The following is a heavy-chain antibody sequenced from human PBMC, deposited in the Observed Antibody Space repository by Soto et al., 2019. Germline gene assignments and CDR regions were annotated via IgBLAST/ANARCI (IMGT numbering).Heavy chain of an antibody. D-gene: IGHD6-6*01. Sequence: SETLSLTCTVSGGSISSGGYYWSWIRQHPGKGLEWIGYIYYSGSTYYNPSLKSRVTISVDTSKNQFSLKLSSVTAADTAVYYCASIAARYFQHWGQGTLVTVSS. CDR1: GGSISSGGYY. CDR3: ASIAARYFQH. J-gene: IGHJ1*01. CDR2: IYYSGST. V-gene: IGHV4-31*03.